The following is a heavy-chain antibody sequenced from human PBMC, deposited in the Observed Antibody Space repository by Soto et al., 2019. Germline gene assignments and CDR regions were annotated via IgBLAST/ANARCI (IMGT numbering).Heavy chain of an antibody. V-gene: IGHV1-2*02. J-gene: IGHJ5*02. CDR2: INPNSGAT. Sequence: VASVKVSCKASGYTFTGYFMHWVRQAPGQGLEWMGWINPNSGATKYAQKFQGRVTLSRDKSISTAYMELSGLRSDDTAVYYCARGGGTILAPLPWGQGTLVTVSS. CDR1: GYTFTGYF. D-gene: IGHD3-3*01. CDR3: ARGGGTILAPLP.